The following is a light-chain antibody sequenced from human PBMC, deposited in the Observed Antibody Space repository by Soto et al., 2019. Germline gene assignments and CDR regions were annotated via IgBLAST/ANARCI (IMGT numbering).Light chain of an antibody. CDR1: EGINSY. J-gene: IGKJ4*01. Sequence: DIQMTQSPPSLSASVGDRVTIICRASEGINSYLAWFQQKPGKAPKSLIYGATSLQRGVPSRFSGSGGDTDFSLTVRSLQPEDIATYYCQQYQSYPPSFGGGTKVEIK. CDR2: GAT. V-gene: IGKV1-16*01. CDR3: QQYQSYPPS.